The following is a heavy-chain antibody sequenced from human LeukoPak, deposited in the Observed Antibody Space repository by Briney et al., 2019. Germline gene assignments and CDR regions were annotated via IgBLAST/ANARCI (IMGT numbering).Heavy chain of an antibody. D-gene: IGHD2-2*01. V-gene: IGHV3-49*04. CDR1: GFASSDLV. CDR2: IRSKAYGGTT. Sequence: PGGSQRLSRTVSGFASSDLVMTSVRQAPGKGLEWVGFIRSKAYGGTTEYAASVKGRFTISRDDSKSIAYLQMNSLKTEDTAVYYCTRDQSQYGDYCGPRTPVTISS. J-gene: IGHJ4*03. CDR3: TRDQSQYGDY.